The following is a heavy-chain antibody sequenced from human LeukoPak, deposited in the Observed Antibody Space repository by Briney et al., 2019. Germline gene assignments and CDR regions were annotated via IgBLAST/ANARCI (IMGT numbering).Heavy chain of an antibody. Sequence: NPGGSLRLSCAASGFTFSSYAMSWVRQPPGKGLEWIGEINHSGSTNYNPSLKSRVTISVDTSKNQFSLKLSSVTAADTAVFYCARGLGAHSPDYDYIWGTYRYTGGFDYWGQGTLVTVSS. J-gene: IGHJ4*02. CDR2: INHSGST. CDR1: GFTFSSYA. CDR3: ARGLGAHSPDYDYIWGTYRYTGGFDY. V-gene: IGHV4-34*01. D-gene: IGHD3-16*02.